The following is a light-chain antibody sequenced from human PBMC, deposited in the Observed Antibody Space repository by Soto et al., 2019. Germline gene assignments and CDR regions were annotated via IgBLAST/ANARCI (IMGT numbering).Light chain of an antibody. CDR3: QQYSVYCT. Sequence: DIQMTQSPSTLSASVGDRVTITCRASQSINVWLAWYQQKPGKAPKLLIYRASILESGVPSRFRGSGSGTEFPLTISSLQPDDFATYYCQQYSVYCTFGQGTEVEIK. CDR1: QSINVW. V-gene: IGKV1-5*03. CDR2: RAS. J-gene: IGKJ1*01.